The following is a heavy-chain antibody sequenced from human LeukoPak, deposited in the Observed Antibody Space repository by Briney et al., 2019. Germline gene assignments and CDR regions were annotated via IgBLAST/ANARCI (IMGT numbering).Heavy chain of an antibody. V-gene: IGHV3-30*04. J-gene: IGHJ6*04. CDR1: GFTFSSYA. CDR2: ISYDGSNK. CDR3: ARVDVDIVATMGNYYYYGMDV. D-gene: IGHD5-12*01. Sequence: PGGSLRLSCAASGFTFSSYAMHWVRQAPGKGLEWVAVISYDGSNKYYADSVKGRFTISRDNSKNTLYLQMNSLRAEDTAVYYCARVDVDIVATMGNYYYYGMDVWGKGTTVTVSS.